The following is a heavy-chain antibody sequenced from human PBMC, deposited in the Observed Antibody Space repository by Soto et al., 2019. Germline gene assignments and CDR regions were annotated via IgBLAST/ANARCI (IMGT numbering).Heavy chain of an antibody. CDR2: INSDGSST. CDR3: ARVGGNSGY. D-gene: IGHD3-16*01. Sequence: GGSLRLSCAASGFTFSGYWMQWVRKAPGKGLVWVSRINSDGSSTSYADSVKGRFTISRDNAKNTLYLQMNSLRDEDTAVYYCARVGGNSGYWGQGTLVTVSS. CDR1: GFTFSGYW. J-gene: IGHJ4*02. V-gene: IGHV3-74*01.